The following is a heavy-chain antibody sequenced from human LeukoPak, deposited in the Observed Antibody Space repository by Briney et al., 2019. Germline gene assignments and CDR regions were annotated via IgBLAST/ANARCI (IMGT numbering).Heavy chain of an antibody. CDR2: IYYSGST. V-gene: IGHV4-59*01. D-gene: IGHD2-21*01. CDR1: GDSISSYY. CDR3: ARGVVIAPQTFDY. Sequence: SETLPLTCTVSGDSISSYYWSWIRQPPGKGLEWIGYIYYSGSTNYNPSLKSRVTISVDTSKNQFSLKLSSVTAADTAVYYCARGVVIAPQTFDYWGQGTLVTVSS. J-gene: IGHJ4*02.